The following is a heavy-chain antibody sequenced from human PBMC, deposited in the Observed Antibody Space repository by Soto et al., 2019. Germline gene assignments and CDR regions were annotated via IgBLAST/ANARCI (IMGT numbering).Heavy chain of an antibody. Sequence: PGGSRRLSCAASGFTFRSYAMSWVRQAPGKGLEWVSDISGSGGSTYHTDSVKGRFIISRDNSKNTLYLQMNSLRAEDTAVYYCAQGSGYSYSYTLWFDPWGQGTLVTVSS. V-gene: IGHV3-23*01. D-gene: IGHD5-18*01. J-gene: IGHJ5*02. CDR2: ISGSGGST. CDR1: GFTFRSYA. CDR3: AQGSGYSYSYTLWFDP.